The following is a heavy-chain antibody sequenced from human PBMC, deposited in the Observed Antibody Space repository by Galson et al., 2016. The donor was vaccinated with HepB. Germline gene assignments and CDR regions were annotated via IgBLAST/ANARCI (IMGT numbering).Heavy chain of an antibody. CDR3: ARRSYGHYFDS. J-gene: IGHJ4*02. V-gene: IGHV5-51*01. D-gene: IGHD3-10*01. CDR1: GSSFTKYW. CDR2: IYPDDSDS. Sequence: QSGAEVKKPGESLKISCQGSGSSFTKYWIGWVRQMPGKGLEWMGNIYPDDSDSKYSPSFQGQVSFAADKSISAAFLQWSSLKASDTAIYYCARRSYGHYFDSWGQGTLVTVSS.